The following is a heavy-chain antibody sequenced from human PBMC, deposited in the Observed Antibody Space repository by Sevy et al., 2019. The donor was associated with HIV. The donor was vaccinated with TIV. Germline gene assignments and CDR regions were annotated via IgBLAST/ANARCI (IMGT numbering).Heavy chain of an antibody. D-gene: IGHD5-18*01. CDR2: IIPIFGTA. Sequence: ASVKVSCKASGGTFSSYAISWVRQAPGQGLEWMGGIIPIFGTANYAQKFQGRVTITADESTSTAYMELSSLRSEDTAVYYCARDSYLGYSWAGLPIKSTGEKREKINFDPWGQGTLVTVSS. V-gene: IGHV1-69*13. CDR3: ARDSYLGYSWAGLPIKSTGEKREKINFDP. J-gene: IGHJ5*02. CDR1: GGTFSSYA.